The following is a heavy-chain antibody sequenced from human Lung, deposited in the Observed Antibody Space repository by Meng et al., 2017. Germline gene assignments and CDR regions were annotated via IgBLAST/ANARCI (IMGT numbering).Heavy chain of an antibody. J-gene: IGHJ4*02. D-gene: IGHD5-12*01. CDR2: IKSKPDGETI. CDR1: GFTFSNAY. Sequence: VRLVESGGGLVKPGGSLRLSCEGSGFTFSNAYMTWVRQVPGKRLEWVGRIKSKPDGETIDYAAPVKGRFTISRDDSKNTVYLQMNSLKTEDTAVYYCSGHIDYWGQGTLVTVSS. V-gene: IGHV3-15*01. CDR3: SGHIDY.